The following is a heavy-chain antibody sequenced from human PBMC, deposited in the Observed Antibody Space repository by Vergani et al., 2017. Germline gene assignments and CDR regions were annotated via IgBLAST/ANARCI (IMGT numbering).Heavy chain of an antibody. CDR1: GFTFDTYT. V-gene: IGHV3-21*02. J-gene: IGHJ4*02. CDR2: ISSGGGDI. CDR3: ARDPLTYSSSWFDY. D-gene: IGHD6-13*01. Sequence: EVQLLESGGGLVQPGGSRRLSCAGAGFTFDTYTMAYVRQAPGKGLEWVATISSGGGDIFYADSVKGRFTISRDNSKNTLFLQMNSLKDEDTAVYYCARDPLTYSSSWFDYWGQGTLVTVSS.